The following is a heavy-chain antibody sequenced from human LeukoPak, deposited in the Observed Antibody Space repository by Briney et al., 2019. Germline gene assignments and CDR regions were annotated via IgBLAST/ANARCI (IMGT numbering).Heavy chain of an antibody. CDR3: ARGQRGDYHY. J-gene: IGHJ4*02. CDR1: GFTFSDFY. CDR2: ISSTSSYI. Sequence: GGSLRLSCVASGFTFSDFYMSWIRQAPGKGLEWVSYISSTSSYINYADSVKGRFTISRDNAKNSLYLQMSSLRAEDTAVYYCARGQRGDYHYWGQGTLVTVSS. D-gene: IGHD2-21*02. V-gene: IGHV3-11*06.